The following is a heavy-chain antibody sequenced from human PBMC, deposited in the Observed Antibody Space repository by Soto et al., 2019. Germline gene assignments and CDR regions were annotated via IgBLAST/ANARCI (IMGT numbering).Heavy chain of an antibody. CDR1: GFTFSSYG. V-gene: IGHV3-33*01. J-gene: IGHJ6*02. CDR2: LGFDGGGR. D-gene: IGHD1-26*01. CDR3: AREPVGPDYAMDV. Sequence: PGGSLRLSCAASGFTFSSYGMHWARQTPGKGLEWVAVLGFDGGGRYYADSVKGRFTISRDNSKNTLDLQMDSLRVEDTALYYCAREPVGPDYAMDVWGQGTTVTVSS.